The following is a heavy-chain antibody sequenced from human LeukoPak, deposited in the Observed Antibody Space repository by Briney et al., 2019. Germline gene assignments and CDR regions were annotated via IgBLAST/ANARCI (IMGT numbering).Heavy chain of an antibody. CDR3: ARFRGVIRLPAYPHYYYYGMDV. CDR2: IKQDGSEK. V-gene: IGHV3-7*01. J-gene: IGHJ6*02. Sequence: GGSLRLSCAASGFTFSSYWMSWVRQAPGKGLEWVANIKQDGSEKYYVDSVKGRFTISRDNAKNSLYLQMNSLRAEDTAVYYYARFRGVIRLPAYPHYYYYGMDVWGQGTTVTVSS. D-gene: IGHD3-16*01. CDR1: GFTFSSYW.